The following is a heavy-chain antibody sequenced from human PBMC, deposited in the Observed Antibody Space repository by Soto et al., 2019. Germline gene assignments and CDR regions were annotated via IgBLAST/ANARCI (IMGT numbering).Heavy chain of an antibody. CDR1: GFTFSSYA. CDR2: ISGSGDT. Sequence: PGGSLRLSCATSGFTFSSYAMSWVRQAPGKGLEWVSGISGSGDTYYPDSVKGRFIISRDNSENTLVLQMNSLRAEDTAVYYCVRDQDYAFDIWGLGTMVTVSS. J-gene: IGHJ3*02. V-gene: IGHV3-23*01. CDR3: VRDQDYAFDI.